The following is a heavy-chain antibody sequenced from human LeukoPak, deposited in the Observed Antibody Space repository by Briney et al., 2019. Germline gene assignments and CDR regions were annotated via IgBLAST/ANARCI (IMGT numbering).Heavy chain of an antibody. V-gene: IGHV3-53*01. Sequence: GGSLRLSCAASGFTVSSNYVSWVRQAPGKGLEWVSVIYSGGSTYYADSVKGRFTISRDNSKNTLYLQMNSLRAEDTAVYYCARGRRFGDYFDYWGQGTLVTVSS. D-gene: IGHD3-10*01. CDR1: GFTVSSNY. CDR3: ARGRRFGDYFDY. CDR2: IYSGGST. J-gene: IGHJ4*02.